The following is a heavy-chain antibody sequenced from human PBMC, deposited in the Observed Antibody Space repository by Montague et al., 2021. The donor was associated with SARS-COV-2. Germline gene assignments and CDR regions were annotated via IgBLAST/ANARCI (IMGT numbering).Heavy chain of an antibody. J-gene: IGHJ3*02. Sequence: SETLSLTCTVSRDSISSHNYFWAWIRRPPGKGLEWIGSVDYSGLTFYSPSLESRVTISVDTSKKQFSLKVHSVTAADTAVYYCAKDGEALAWGTFDIWGQGTMVTVSS. D-gene: IGHD3-10*01. CDR1: RDSISSHNYF. CDR2: VDYSGLT. CDR3: AKDGEALAWGTFDI. V-gene: IGHV4-39*07.